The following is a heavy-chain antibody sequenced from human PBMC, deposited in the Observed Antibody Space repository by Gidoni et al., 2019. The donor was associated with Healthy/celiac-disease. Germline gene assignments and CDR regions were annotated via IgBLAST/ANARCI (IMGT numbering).Heavy chain of an antibody. D-gene: IGHD2-15*01. CDR2: ISWNSGSI. CDR1: GFTFDDYA. J-gene: IGHJ6*02. V-gene: IGHV3-9*01. CDR3: AKLPGGNWGRYYYGMDV. Sequence: EVQLVESGGGLVQPGRSLRLSCAASGFTFDDYAMHWVRQAPGKGLEWVSGISWNSGSIGYADSVKGRFTISRDNAKNSLYLQMNSLRAEDTALYYCAKLPGGNWGRYYYGMDVWGQGTTVTVSS.